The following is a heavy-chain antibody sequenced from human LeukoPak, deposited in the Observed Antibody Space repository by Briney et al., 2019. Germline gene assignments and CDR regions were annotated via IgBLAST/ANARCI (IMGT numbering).Heavy chain of an antibody. CDR3: ARGPLACSSGWEFDY. V-gene: IGHV3-11*05. Sequence: PGGSLRLSCAASGFTFSDYYMSWIRQAPGKGLEWVSYISSSSSYTNYADSVKGRFTISRDNAKNSLYLQMNSLRAEDTAVYYCARGPLACSSGWEFDYWGQGTLVTVSS. J-gene: IGHJ4*02. D-gene: IGHD6-19*01. CDR2: ISSSSSYT. CDR1: GFTFSDYY.